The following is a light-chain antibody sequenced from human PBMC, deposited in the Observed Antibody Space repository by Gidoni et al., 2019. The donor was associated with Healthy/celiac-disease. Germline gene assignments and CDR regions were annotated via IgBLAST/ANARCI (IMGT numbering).Light chain of an antibody. CDR2: GNS. Sequence: QSVRTQPPPVSGAPGQRVNISCTGSSSHIGAGYEVHWYQQRPGTAPTLLLYGNSNRPSGVPDRFSGSKSGTSASLAITGLQAEDEADYYCQSYDSSLSGSGVFGTGTKVTVL. CDR3: QSYDSSLSGSGV. CDR1: SSHIGAGYE. V-gene: IGLV1-40*01. J-gene: IGLJ1*01.